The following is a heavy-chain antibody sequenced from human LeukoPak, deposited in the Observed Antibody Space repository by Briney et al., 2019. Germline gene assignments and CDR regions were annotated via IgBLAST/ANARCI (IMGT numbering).Heavy chain of an antibody. Sequence: PSETLSLTCTVSGGSISSNNYYWGWIRQPPGKGLEWIGTIYHSGNTYYSPSLNSRVTISVDTSKNQFSLKLSSVTATDTAVYSCARLVVPAAYFDYWGQGTLVTVSS. D-gene: IGHD2-2*01. V-gene: IGHV4-39*01. CDR2: IYHSGNT. CDR3: ARLVVPAAYFDY. CDR1: GGSISSNNYY. J-gene: IGHJ4*02.